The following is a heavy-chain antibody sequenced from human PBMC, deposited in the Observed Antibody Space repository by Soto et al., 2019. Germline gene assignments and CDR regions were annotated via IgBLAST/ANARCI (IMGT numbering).Heavy chain of an antibody. D-gene: IGHD3-10*01. J-gene: IGHJ5*02. V-gene: IGHV1-3*01. CDR2: INAGNGNT. CDR1: GYSFTSYA. Sequence: QVQLVQSGAEVKKPGASVKVSCKASGYSFTSYAIHWVRQAPGQGLEWMGWINAGNGNTEYSERFQGRVTITRDTSASTVHMELTGPTSEDTAVYYCARRFKSAGWLHPWAQGTLVTVSS. CDR3: ARRFKSAGWLHP.